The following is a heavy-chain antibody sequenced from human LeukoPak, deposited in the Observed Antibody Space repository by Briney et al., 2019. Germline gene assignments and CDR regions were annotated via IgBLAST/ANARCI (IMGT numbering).Heavy chain of an antibody. J-gene: IGHJ4*02. Sequence: PGGSLRLSCAASGFTVSSNYMSWVRQAPGKGLEWVSVIYSGGSTYYADSVKGRFTISRDNSKNTLYLQMNSLRAEDTAVYYYARESLGGSSFDYWGQGTLVTVSS. D-gene: IGHD1-26*01. CDR3: ARESLGGSSFDY. V-gene: IGHV3-66*02. CDR1: GFTVSSNY. CDR2: IYSGGST.